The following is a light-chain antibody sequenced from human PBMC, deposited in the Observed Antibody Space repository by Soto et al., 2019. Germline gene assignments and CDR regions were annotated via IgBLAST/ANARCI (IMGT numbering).Light chain of an antibody. V-gene: IGKV1-39*01. Sequence: DIQMTQSPSSLSASVGDRVTITCRASQSISSYLNWYQQKPGKAPKLLIYAASSLQSGVPSRFSGSGSETDFTITISSLQPEDFATYYCQPSYSTPAITFGGGTKVEIK. J-gene: IGKJ4*01. CDR1: QSISSY. CDR2: AAS. CDR3: QPSYSTPAIT.